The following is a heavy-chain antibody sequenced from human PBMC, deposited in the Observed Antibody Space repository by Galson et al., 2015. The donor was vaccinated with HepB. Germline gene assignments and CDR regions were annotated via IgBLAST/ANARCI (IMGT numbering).Heavy chain of an antibody. Sequence: SVKVSCKASGGTFSSYAISWVRQAPGQGLEWMGGIIPIFGTANYAQKFQGRVTITADESTSTAYMELSSLRSEDTAVYYCARVASSGVVPAGPFDYWGQGTLVTVSS. CDR1: GGTFSSYA. D-gene: IGHD2-2*01. CDR2: IIPIFGTA. V-gene: IGHV1-69*13. CDR3: ARVASSGVVPAGPFDY. J-gene: IGHJ4*02.